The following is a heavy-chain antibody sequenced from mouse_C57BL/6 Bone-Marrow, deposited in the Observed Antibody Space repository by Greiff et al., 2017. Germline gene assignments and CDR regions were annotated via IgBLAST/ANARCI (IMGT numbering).Heavy chain of an antibody. CDR2: INPNNGGT. CDR1: GYTFTDYY. CDR3: AREGWLLYDWAMDY. D-gene: IGHD2-3*01. V-gene: IGHV1-26*01. Sequence: VQLQQSGPELVKPGASVKISCKASGYTFTDYYMNWVKQSHGKSLEWIGDINPNNGGTSYNQKFKGKATLTVDKSSSTAYMERRSLTSEDSAVYYCAREGWLLYDWAMDYWGQGTSVTVSS. J-gene: IGHJ4*01.